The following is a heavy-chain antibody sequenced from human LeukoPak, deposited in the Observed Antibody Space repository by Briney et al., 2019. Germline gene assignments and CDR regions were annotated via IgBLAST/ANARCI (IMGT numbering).Heavy chain of an antibody. CDR1: GGTFSSYA. CDR3: AREGLGRAFDI. V-gene: IGHV1-69*01. CDR2: IIPIFGTA. D-gene: IGHD3-16*01. Sequence: ASVKLSCKASGGTFSSYAISWVRQAPGQGLEWMGGIIPIFGTANYAQKFQGRVTITADESTSTAYMELSSLRSEDTAVYYCAREGLGRAFDIWGQGTMVTVSS. J-gene: IGHJ3*02.